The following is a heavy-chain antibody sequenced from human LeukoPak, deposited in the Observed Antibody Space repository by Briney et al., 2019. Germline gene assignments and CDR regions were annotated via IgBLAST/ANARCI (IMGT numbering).Heavy chain of an antibody. CDR1: GGSISSGDYY. Sequence: SETLSLTCTVSGGSISSGDYYWSWIRQPPGKGLEWIGYIYYSGSTNYNPSHKSRVTISVDTSKNQFSLKLSSVTAADTAVYYCARTGGYDPFYYYYYMDVWGKGTTVTVSS. CDR3: ARTGGYDPFYYYYYMDV. D-gene: IGHD5-12*01. V-gene: IGHV4-61*08. CDR2: IYYSGST. J-gene: IGHJ6*03.